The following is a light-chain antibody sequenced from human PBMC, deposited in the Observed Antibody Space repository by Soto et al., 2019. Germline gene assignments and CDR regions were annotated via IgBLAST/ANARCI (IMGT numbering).Light chain of an antibody. Sequence: QSVLTQPPSVSGSPGQRITISCTGSSCNVGASYDVHWYQQLPGKAPKLLLYGISNRPSGVPKRFSGSKSGTTASLAISGLQAEDEADYYCHSYADSISGSVFGAGTKLTVL. V-gene: IGLV1-40*01. CDR1: SCNVGASYD. J-gene: IGLJ3*02. CDR2: GIS. CDR3: HSYADSISGSV.